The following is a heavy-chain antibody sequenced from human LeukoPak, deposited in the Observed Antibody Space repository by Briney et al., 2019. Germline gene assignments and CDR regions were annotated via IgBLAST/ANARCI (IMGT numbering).Heavy chain of an antibody. D-gene: IGHD6-6*01. J-gene: IGHJ6*02. V-gene: IGHV3-30*18. CDR2: ISYDGSKK. Sequence: GGSLRLSCAASGFTFSSYGVHWVRQAPGKGLEWVAVISYDGSKKYYVDSAKGRFTISRDNSKKMVYLEMNSLRVEDTALYYCVKSRGPYSSSSGYGMDVWGQGTTVIVSS. CDR3: VKSRGPYSSSSGYGMDV. CDR1: GFTFSSYG.